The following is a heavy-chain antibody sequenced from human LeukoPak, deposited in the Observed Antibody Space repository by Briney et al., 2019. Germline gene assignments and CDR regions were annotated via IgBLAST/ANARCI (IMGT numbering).Heavy chain of an antibody. V-gene: IGHV4-39*01. D-gene: IGHD3-9*01. CDR2: IYYSGST. Sequence: SETLSLTCTVSGGSIRSTDYYWGWLRQPPGKGLEWIGSIYYSGSTYYNPSLKSRVTISVYTSKNQFSLKLSSVTAADTAVYYCTRTLYDILPASYFGSSQLFDTWGQGTLVTASS. J-gene: IGHJ4*02. CDR1: GGSIRSTDYY. CDR3: TRTLYDILPASYFGSSQLFDT.